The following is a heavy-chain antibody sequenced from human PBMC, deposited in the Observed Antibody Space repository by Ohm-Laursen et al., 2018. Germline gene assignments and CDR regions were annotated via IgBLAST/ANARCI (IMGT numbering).Heavy chain of an antibody. D-gene: IGHD5-12*01. CDR1: GGPFSANH. Sequence: SETLSLTCAVYGGPFSANHWSWIRQPPGKGLEWIGEIIPGGSTKYNPSLKSRVTIAVDRPKNQFSLQLSSVTAADTAVYYCARGGGYSGYDLKHWGQGTLVTVSS. J-gene: IGHJ1*01. CDR3: ARGGGYSGYDLKH. CDR2: IIPGGST. V-gene: IGHV4-34*01.